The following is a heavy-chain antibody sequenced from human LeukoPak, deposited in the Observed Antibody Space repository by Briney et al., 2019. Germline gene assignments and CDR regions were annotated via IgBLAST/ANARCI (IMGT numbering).Heavy chain of an antibody. J-gene: IGHJ3*02. CDR2: IYYSGST. Sequence: SETLSLTCTVSGDSISSYYWSWIRQPPGKGLEWIWYIYYSGSTNYNPSLKSRVTISVDTSKNQFSLKLSSVTAADTAVYYCARSDYYGSGPHAFDIWGQGTMVTVSS. CDR1: GDSISSYY. V-gene: IGHV4-59*01. D-gene: IGHD3-10*01. CDR3: ARSDYYGSGPHAFDI.